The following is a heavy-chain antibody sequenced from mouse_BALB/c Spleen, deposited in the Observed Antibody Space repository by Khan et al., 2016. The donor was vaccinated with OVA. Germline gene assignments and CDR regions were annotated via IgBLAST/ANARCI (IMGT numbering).Heavy chain of an antibody. Sequence: EVQLQESGPGLVKPSQSLSLTCTVTGYSITSDYAWNWIRQFPGNKLEWMGYIKYSGSTSYNPSLKSRISITRNTSQNPFFLQLRSVTTEATAPYYCANAGTISTVVATDFDSWGQGTTLTVSS. J-gene: IGHJ2*01. CDR3: ANAGTISTVVATDFDS. V-gene: IGHV3-2*02. CDR1: GYSITSDYA. CDR2: IKYSGST. D-gene: IGHD1-1*01.